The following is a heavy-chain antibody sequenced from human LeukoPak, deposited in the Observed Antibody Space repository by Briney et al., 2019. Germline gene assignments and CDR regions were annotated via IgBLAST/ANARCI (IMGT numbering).Heavy chain of an antibody. Sequence: SETLSLTCAVYGGSFSGYYWSWIRQPPGKGLEWIGYIYYSGSTYYNPSLKSRVTMSVDTSKNQFSLKLSSVTAVDTAVYYCARIDQLAAAAHWGQGTLVTVSS. D-gene: IGHD6-13*01. CDR1: GGSFSGYY. J-gene: IGHJ4*02. CDR2: IYYSGST. V-gene: IGHV4-34*10. CDR3: ARIDQLAAAAH.